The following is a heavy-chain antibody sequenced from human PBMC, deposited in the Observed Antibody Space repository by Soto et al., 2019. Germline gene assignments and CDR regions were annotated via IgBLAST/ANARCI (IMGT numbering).Heavy chain of an antibody. CDR3: ARLRYSSGWYSDYSYYYGMDV. CDR1: GYTFTGYY. J-gene: IGHJ6*02. V-gene: IGHV1-2*04. CDR2: INPNSGGT. Sequence: ASVKVSCKASGYTFTGYYMHWVRQAPGQGLEWMGWINPNSGGTNYAQKFQGWVTMTRDTSIGTAYMELSRLRSDDTAVYYCARLRYSSGWYSDYSYYYGMDVWGQGTTVTVSS. D-gene: IGHD6-19*01.